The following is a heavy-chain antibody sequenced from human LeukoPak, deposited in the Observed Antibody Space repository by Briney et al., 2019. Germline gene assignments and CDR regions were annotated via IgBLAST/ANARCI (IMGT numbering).Heavy chain of an antibody. CDR2: RSKRERGFET. CDR3: AKGREQTWNFDY. Sequence: GSLRLSCVATGFTFVNYGMAWVREAPGQGLKWDSARSKRERGFETFYADSVKGRFTISRDTSENTLHLQMHSLRDDDTAVYYCAKGREQTWNFDYWGHGALVTVSS. D-gene: IGHD1-26*01. CDR1: GFTFVNYG. J-gene: IGHJ4*01. V-gene: IGHV3-23*01.